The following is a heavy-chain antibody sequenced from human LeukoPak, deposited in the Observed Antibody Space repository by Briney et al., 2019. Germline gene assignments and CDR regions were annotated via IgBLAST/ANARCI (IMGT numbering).Heavy chain of an antibody. V-gene: IGHV3-30-3*01. CDR3: ARATSYSTVTTYFDY. CDR2: ISYDGSNK. J-gene: IGHJ4*02. CDR1: GFTFSSYA. Sequence: GGSLTLSCAASGFTFSSYAMHWVSQAPGKGLEWVAVISYDGSNKYYADSVKGRFTISRDNSKNTLYLQMNSLRAEDTAVYYCARATSYSTVTTYFDYWGQGTLVTVSS. D-gene: IGHD4-4*01.